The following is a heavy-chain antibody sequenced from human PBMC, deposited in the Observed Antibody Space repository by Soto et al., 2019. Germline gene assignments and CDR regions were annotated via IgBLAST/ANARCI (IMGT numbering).Heavy chain of an antibody. J-gene: IGHJ5*02. V-gene: IGHV1-24*01. D-gene: IGHD5-12*01. CDR3: ATVELIVATASVKNWFDP. Sequence: ASVKVSCKVSGYTLTKLSMHWVRQAPGKGLEWMGGFDPEDGETIYAQKFQGRVTMTEDTSTDTAYMELSSLRSEDTAVYYCATVELIVATASVKNWFDPWGQGTLVTVS. CDR2: FDPEDGET. CDR1: GYTLTKLS.